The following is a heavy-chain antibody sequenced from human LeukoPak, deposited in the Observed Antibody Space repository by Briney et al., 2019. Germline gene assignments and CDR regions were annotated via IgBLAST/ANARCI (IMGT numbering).Heavy chain of an antibody. J-gene: IGHJ6*02. CDR2: INTNTGNP. D-gene: IGHD3-9*01. Sequence: ASVTVSCKASGYTFTGYYMHWVRQAPGQGLEWMGWINTNTGNPTYAQGFTGRFVFSLDTSVSTAYLQISSLKAEDTAVYYCARVRYYDILTGYLHTGDYYGMDVWGQGTTVTVSS. CDR3: ARVRYYDILTGYLHTGDYYGMDV. V-gene: IGHV7-4-1*02. CDR1: GYTFTGYY.